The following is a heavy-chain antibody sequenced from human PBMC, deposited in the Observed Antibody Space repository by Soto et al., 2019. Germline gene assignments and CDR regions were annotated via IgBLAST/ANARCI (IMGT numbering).Heavy chain of an antibody. CDR1: GFTFSSYA. V-gene: IGHV3-30-3*01. D-gene: IGHD5-12*01. J-gene: IGHJ4*02. CDR3: ARDQRWL. Sequence: GGSLSLSCAASGFTFSSYAMHWVRQAPGKGLEWVAVISYDGSNKYYADSVKGRFTISRDNSKNTLYLQMNSLRAEDTAVYYCARDQRWLWGQGTLVTVSS. CDR2: ISYDGSNK.